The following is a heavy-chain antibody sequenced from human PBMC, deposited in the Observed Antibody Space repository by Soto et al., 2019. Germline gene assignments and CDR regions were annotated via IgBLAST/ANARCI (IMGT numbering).Heavy chain of an antibody. V-gene: IGHV4-39*01. CDR2: IYYSGST. Sequence: SETLSLTCTVSGGSISSSSYYWGWIRQPPGKGLEWIGSIYYSGSTYYNPSLKSRVTISVDTSKNQFSLKLSSVTAADTAVYYCARRPQTYYQGYPRWFDPWGQGTLVSVSS. J-gene: IGHJ5*02. CDR3: ARRPQTYYQGYPRWFDP. CDR1: GGSISSSSYY. D-gene: IGHD3-10*01.